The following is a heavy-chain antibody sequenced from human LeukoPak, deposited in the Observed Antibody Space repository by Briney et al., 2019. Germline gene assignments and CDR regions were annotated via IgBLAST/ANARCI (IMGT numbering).Heavy chain of an antibody. Sequence: ASVKVSCKASGYTFSTYPMNWVRQAPGQGLEWMGWISAYNGNTNYAQKLQGRVTMTTDTSTSTAYMELRSLRSDDTAVYYCARDSARDYYDSSGYFHWGQGTLVTVSS. V-gene: IGHV1-18*01. J-gene: IGHJ4*02. CDR3: ARDSARDYYDSSGYFH. D-gene: IGHD3-22*01. CDR1: GYTFSTYP. CDR2: ISAYNGNT.